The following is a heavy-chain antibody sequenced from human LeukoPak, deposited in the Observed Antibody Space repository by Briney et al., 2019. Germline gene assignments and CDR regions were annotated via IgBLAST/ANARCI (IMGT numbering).Heavy chain of an antibody. Sequence: SETLSLTCAVYGGSFSGYYWSWIRQPPGKGPEWIGEINHSGSTNYNPSLKSRVTISVDTSKNQFSLKLSSVTAADTAVYYCVSGSPYYYYGMDVWGQGTTVTVSS. J-gene: IGHJ6*02. CDR3: VSGSPYYYYGMDV. CDR2: INHSGST. CDR1: GGSFSGYY. V-gene: IGHV4-34*01.